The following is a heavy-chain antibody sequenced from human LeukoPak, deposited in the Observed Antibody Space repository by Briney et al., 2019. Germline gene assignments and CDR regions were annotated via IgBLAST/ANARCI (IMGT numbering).Heavy chain of an antibody. D-gene: IGHD6-19*01. V-gene: IGHV4-4*07. CDR1: GGSISSHY. CDR3: TRDGVAVAGGYYYYMDV. J-gene: IGHJ6*03. CDR2: IYTSGST. Sequence: PSETLSLTCTGSGGSISSHYWSWIRQPAGKGLEWIGRIYTSGSTNYSPSLKSRVTMSVDTSKNQFSLKLSSVTAADTAVYYCTRDGVAVAGGYYYYMDVWGKGTTVTVS.